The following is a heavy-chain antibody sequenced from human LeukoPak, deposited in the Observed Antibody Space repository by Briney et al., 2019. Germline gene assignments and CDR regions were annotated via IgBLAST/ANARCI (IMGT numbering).Heavy chain of an antibody. Sequence: GGSLRLSCAASGFTFSSYAMHWVRQAPGKGLEWVAVISYDGSNKYYADSVKGRFTISRDNAKNSLYLQMNSLRADDTAVYYCARGQLWKDDWGQGTLVTVSS. J-gene: IGHJ4*02. CDR1: GFTFSSYA. V-gene: IGHV3-30*04. D-gene: IGHD5-18*01. CDR3: ARGQLWKDD. CDR2: ISYDGSNK.